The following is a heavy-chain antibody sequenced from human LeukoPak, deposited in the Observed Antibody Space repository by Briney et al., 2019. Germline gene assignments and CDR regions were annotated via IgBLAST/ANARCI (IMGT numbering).Heavy chain of an antibody. D-gene: IGHD6-19*01. CDR2: ISWNSGSI. V-gene: IGHV3-9*01. Sequence: GGSLRLSCAASGFTFDDYALHWVRQAPGKGLEWVSGISWNSGSIGYADSVKGRFTISRDNAKNSLYLQMNSLRAEDTALYYCAKGAYSSGWYYFDYWGQGTLVTVSS. CDR1: GFTFDDYA. J-gene: IGHJ4*02. CDR3: AKGAYSSGWYYFDY.